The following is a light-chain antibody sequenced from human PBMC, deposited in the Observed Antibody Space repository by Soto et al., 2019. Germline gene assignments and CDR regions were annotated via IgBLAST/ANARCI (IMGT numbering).Light chain of an antibody. CDR2: DAS. Sequence: DIQMTQSPSTLSASVGDRVTITCRASQSVNYWLAWYQQKPGMAPKLLIHDASSLESGVPSRFSGSGSGTAFTLTISSLQPDDSATYYCQQYGFSFGPGTKVEIK. J-gene: IGKJ3*01. CDR1: QSVNYW. V-gene: IGKV1-5*01. CDR3: QQYGFS.